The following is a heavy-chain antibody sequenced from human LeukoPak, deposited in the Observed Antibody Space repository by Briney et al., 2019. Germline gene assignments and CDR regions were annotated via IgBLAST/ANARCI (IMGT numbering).Heavy chain of an antibody. J-gene: IGHJ3*02. CDR1: GFTFDNYG. V-gene: IGHV3-20*04. D-gene: IGHD5-12*01. CDR2: INWNGGRT. Sequence: GGSLRLSCAASGFTFDNYGMNWVRQTPGKGLEWVSDINWNGGRTGYADSVKGRFTISRDNAKNSLYLQMNSLRAEDTAFYYCAREWGVATPAFDMWGQGTMVTVSS. CDR3: AREWGVATPAFDM.